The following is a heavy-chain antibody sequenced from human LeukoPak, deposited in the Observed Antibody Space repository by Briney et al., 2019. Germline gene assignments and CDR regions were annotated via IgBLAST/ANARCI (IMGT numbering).Heavy chain of an antibody. CDR3: ARDQSAFYDILTGADY. J-gene: IGHJ4*02. CDR1: GYTFTSYG. CDR2: ISAYNGNT. D-gene: IGHD3-9*01. V-gene: IGHV1-18*01. Sequence: GASVKVSCKASGYTFTSYGISWVRQAPGQGLEWMGWISAYNGNTNYAQKLQGRVTMTTDTSTSTAYMELRSLRSDDTAVYYCARDQSAFYDILTGADYWGQGTPVTVSS.